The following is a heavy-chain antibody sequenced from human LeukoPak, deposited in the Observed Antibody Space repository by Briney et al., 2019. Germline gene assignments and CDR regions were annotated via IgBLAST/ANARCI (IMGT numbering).Heavy chain of an antibody. J-gene: IGHJ4*02. D-gene: IGHD3-16*02. V-gene: IGHV3-7*01. CDR2: IKQDGSEV. CDR1: GFTFNSYW. Sequence: TGGSLRLSCTVSGFTFNSYWMSWVRQAPGKGLEWVANIKQDGSEVYYVDSVEGRFTTSRDNAKNSLYLQMDSLRTEDTAIYHCARDLGLFDYAWGHYRPFDYWGQGTLVTVSS. CDR3: ARDLGLFDYAWGHYRPFDY.